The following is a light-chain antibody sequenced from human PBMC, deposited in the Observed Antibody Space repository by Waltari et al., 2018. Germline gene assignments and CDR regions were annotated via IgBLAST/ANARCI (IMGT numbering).Light chain of an antibody. V-gene: IGKV3-15*01. J-gene: IGKJ1*01. CDR1: QAMSNN. CDR3: QQYYNYPRT. Sequence: EIVMTQSPATLSVSPGERVTLSCRASQAMSNNLAWYQQKPGQAPRLLIYDAFTRATGIPGRFSGSGSATEFTLNIGSMQAEDFAVYFCQQYYNYPRTFGQGTKVEV. CDR2: DAF.